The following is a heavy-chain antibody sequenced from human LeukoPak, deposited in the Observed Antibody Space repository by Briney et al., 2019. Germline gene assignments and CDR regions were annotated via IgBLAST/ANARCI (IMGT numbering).Heavy chain of an antibody. CDR2: INSDGSST. Sequence: GSLRLSCAASGFTFSSYWMHWVRQAPGKGLVWVSRINSDGSSTSYADSVKGRFTISRDNAKNTLYLQMNSLRAEDTAVYYCARGYPYYYDSSGYLATMDVWGKGTTVTISS. CDR3: ARGYPYYYDSSGYLATMDV. D-gene: IGHD3-22*01. CDR1: GFTFSSYW. J-gene: IGHJ6*04. V-gene: IGHV3-74*01.